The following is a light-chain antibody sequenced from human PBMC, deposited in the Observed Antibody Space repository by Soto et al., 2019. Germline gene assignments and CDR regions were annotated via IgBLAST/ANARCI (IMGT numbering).Light chain of an antibody. CDR3: SSYAVKKNFVV. Sequence: QSALAQPASVSGSPGQSITISCTGTTSDIAGYNYVSWYQQHPGKAPKLLIYEVTSRASGVSHRFSGSKSGNTASLTISGLQAEDEAEYYCSSYAVKKNFVVFGSGTKVT. CDR2: EVT. J-gene: IGLJ1*01. CDR1: TSDIAGYNY. V-gene: IGLV2-14*01.